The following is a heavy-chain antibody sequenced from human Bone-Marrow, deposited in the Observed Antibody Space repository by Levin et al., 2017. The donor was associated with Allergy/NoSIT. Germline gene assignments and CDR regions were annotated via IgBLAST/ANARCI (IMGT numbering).Heavy chain of an antibody. CDR2: FYSGGTT. V-gene: IGHV3-53*01. J-gene: IGHJ3*01. Sequence: ASVKVSCAASGFTVSSKYMSWVRQAPGKGLEWVSGFYSGGTTFYADSVKGRFTISRDIFENTLYLQMSSLRAEDTAVYYCATGEGSDAFDFWGQGTMVTVSS. D-gene: IGHD3-10*01. CDR1: GFTVSSKY. CDR3: ATGEGSDAFDF.